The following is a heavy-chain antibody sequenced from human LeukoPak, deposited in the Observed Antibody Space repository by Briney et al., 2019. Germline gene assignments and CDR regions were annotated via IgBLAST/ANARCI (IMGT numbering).Heavy chain of an antibody. CDR1: GGSVSSGSYY. CDR3: GRAGGRYSSSSIWSAP. J-gene: IGHJ5*02. D-gene: IGHD6-6*01. CDR2: IYYSGST. V-gene: IGHV4-61*01. Sequence: SETLSLTCTVSGGSVSSGSYYWSWIRQPPGKGLEWIGYIYYSGSTNYNPSLKSRVTISVDTSKNQFSLKLSSVTAADTAVYYWGRAGGRYSSSSIWSAPGGEGPLVTVSS.